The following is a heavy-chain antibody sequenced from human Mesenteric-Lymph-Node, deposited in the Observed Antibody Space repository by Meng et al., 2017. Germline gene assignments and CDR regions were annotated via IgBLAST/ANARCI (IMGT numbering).Heavy chain of an antibody. V-gene: IGHV3-66*02. CDR3: ARGEHHGDYPFDY. D-gene: IGHD4-17*01. Sequence: GESLKISCAASGFTVSSNYMSWVRQAPGKGLEWVSVIYSGGSTYYADSVKGRFTISRDNSKNTLYLQMNSLRAEDTAVYYCARGEHHGDYPFDYWGQGTLVTVSS. CDR1: GFTVSSNY. J-gene: IGHJ4*02. CDR2: IYSGGST.